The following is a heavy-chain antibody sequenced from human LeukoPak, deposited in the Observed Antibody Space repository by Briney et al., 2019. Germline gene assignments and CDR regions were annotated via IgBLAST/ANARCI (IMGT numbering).Heavy chain of an antibody. CDR3: ARDSGTSRQTTIWFDP. CDR2: INPNSGGT. Sequence: GASVKVSCNASGYTFTGYYMHWVRQAPGQGLEWMGWINPNSGGTNYAQKFQGRVTMTRDTSISTAYMELSRLRSDDTAVYYCARDSGTSRQTTIWFDPWGQGTLVTVSS. D-gene: IGHD2-2*01. V-gene: IGHV1-2*02. CDR1: GYTFTGYY. J-gene: IGHJ5*02.